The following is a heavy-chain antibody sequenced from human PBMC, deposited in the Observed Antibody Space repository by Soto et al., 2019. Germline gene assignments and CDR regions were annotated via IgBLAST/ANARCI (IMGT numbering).Heavy chain of an antibody. J-gene: IGHJ5*02. CDR2: ISAYNGNT. D-gene: IGHD3-10*01. CDR1: GYTFTSYG. CDR3: ARDKSLLWFGELLASDNWFDP. V-gene: IGHV1-18*01. Sequence: ASVKVSCKASGYTFTSYGISWVRQAPGQGREWMGWISAYNGNTNYAQKLQGRVTMTTDTSTSTAYMELRSLRSDDTAVYYCARDKSLLWFGELLASDNWFDPWGQGTLVTVSS.